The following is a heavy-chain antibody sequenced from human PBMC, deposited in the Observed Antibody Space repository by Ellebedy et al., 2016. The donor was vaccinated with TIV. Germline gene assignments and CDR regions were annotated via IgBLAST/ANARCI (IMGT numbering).Heavy chain of an antibody. CDR2: IYYSGST. CDR3: ARDGSVGATSVFDY. Sequence: SETLSLXCTVSGGSISSGGYYWSWIRQHPGKGLEWIGYIYYSGSTYYNPSLKSRVTISVDTSKNQFSLKLSSVTAADTAVYYCARDGSVGATSVFDYWGQGTLVTVSS. V-gene: IGHV4-31*03. CDR1: GGSISSGGYY. J-gene: IGHJ4*02. D-gene: IGHD1-26*01.